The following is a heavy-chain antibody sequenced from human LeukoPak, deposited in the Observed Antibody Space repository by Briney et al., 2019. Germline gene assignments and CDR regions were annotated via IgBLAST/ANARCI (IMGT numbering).Heavy chain of an antibody. Sequence: GGSLRLSCTASGFTLSSYEMSWIRQAPGKGLEWVANIKQDGSEKYYVDSVKGRFTISRDNAKNSLYLQMNSLRAEDTAVYYCARIQSDQLVPFFDYWGQGTLVTVSS. CDR3: ARIQSDQLVPFFDY. D-gene: IGHD6-6*01. J-gene: IGHJ4*02. V-gene: IGHV3-7*01. CDR2: IKQDGSEK. CDR1: GFTLSSYE.